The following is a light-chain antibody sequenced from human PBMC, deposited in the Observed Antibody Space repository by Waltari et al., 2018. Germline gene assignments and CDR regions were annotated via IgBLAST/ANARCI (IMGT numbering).Light chain of an antibody. J-gene: IGKJ1*01. CDR3: QHYVRLPAT. CDR1: QSVSRA. V-gene: IGKV3-20*01. Sequence: EIVLTQSPGSLSSSPGERVTLSCRASQSVSRALAWYQQKPGQAPRPLIFGASNRATGIPDRLSGSGSETDFSLTISRLEPEDVAVYYCQHYVRLPATFGRGTKVEIK. CDR2: GAS.